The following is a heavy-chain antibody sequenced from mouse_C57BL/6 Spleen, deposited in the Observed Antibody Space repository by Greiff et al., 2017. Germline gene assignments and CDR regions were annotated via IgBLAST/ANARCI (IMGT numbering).Heavy chain of an antibody. CDR3: AMGITTVDYYAMDY. J-gene: IGHJ4*01. CDR2: IHPSDSDT. V-gene: IGHV1-74*01. D-gene: IGHD1-1*01. CDR1: GYTFTSYW. Sequence: QVQLQQPGAELVQPGASVKVSCKASGYTFTSYWMPWVQQRPGQGLEWIGSIHPSDSDTNYTQKLKGQVTLSVDKASSTAYMQLSSLTSEDTAVYYCAMGITTVDYYAMDYWGKGTTVTVSS.